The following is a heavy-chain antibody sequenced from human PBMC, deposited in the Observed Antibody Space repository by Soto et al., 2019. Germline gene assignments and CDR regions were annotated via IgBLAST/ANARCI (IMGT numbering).Heavy chain of an antibody. V-gene: IGHV3-48*01. CDR1: GFPFDSYL. Sequence: LKLSCAYSGFPFDSYLMNWVRQAPGKGLEWVSYISSSSSTIYYADSVKGRFTISRDNAKNSLYLQMNSLRAEDTAVYYCARDTGGAAYSSGWYGYWGQGT. CDR3: ARDTGGAAYSSGWYGY. D-gene: IGHD6-19*01. J-gene: IGHJ4*02. CDR2: ISSSSSTI.